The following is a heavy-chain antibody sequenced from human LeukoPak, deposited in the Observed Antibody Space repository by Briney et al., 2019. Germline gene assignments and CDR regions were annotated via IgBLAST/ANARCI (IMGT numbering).Heavy chain of an antibody. J-gene: IGHJ3*01. Sequence: SETLSLTCTVSGGSISSSSYYWGWIRQPPGKGLEWIGSIYYSGSTYYNPSLKSRVTISVDTSKNQFSLRLTSVTAADTAVYYCAKNLWFGEVSYCFFIRGPGTIVNV. CDR3: AKNLWFGEVSYCFFI. V-gene: IGHV4-39*07. CDR1: GGSISSSSYY. CDR2: IYYSGST. D-gene: IGHD3-10*01.